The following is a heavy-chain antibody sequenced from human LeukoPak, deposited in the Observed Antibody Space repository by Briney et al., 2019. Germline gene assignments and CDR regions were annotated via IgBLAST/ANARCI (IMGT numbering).Heavy chain of an antibody. CDR3: ARDWTDTAMGVFDY. CDR1: GLTFSSYW. V-gene: IGHV3-7*01. Sequence: GGSLRLSCAASGLTFSSYWMSWVRQAPGKGLEWVANIKQDGSEKYYVDSVKGRFIISRDNAKNSLYLQINSLRAEDTAVYYCARDWTDTAMGVFDYWGQGTLVTVSS. D-gene: IGHD5-18*01. J-gene: IGHJ4*02. CDR2: IKQDGSEK.